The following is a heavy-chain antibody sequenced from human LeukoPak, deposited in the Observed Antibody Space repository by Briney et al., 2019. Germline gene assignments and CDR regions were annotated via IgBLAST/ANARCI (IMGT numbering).Heavy chain of an antibody. J-gene: IGHJ6*02. CDR1: GFAFDDYA. V-gene: IGHV3-9*01. CDR2: ISWNSGSI. D-gene: IGHD1-20*01. Sequence: GGSLGLSCAASGFAFDDYAMHWVRQAPGKGLEWVSGISWNSGSIGYADSVKGRFTISRDNAKNSLYLQMNSLRAEDTALYYCAKDVLTATTFDSGMNVWGQGTTVTVSS. CDR3: AKDVLTATTFDSGMNV.